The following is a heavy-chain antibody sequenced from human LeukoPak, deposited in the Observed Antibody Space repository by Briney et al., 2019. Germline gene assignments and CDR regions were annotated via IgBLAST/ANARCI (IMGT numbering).Heavy chain of an antibody. V-gene: IGHV3-11*01. Sequence: GGSLRRSCAASGITFSDYYTSWIRQAPGKGLEWVSYISTSGSTIHYADSVRGRFTISRDNAKNSLYLQMNSLRADDTAVYYCAKDKEQLVRFDYWGQGTLVTVSS. CDR2: ISTSGSTI. CDR3: AKDKEQLVRFDY. D-gene: IGHD6-6*01. CDR1: GITFSDYY. J-gene: IGHJ4*02.